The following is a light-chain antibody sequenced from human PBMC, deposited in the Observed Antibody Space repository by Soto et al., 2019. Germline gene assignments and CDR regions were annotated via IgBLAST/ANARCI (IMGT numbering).Light chain of an antibody. CDR3: QLYGSSHQYI. CDR2: TAS. J-gene: IGKJ2*01. CDR1: QSVSSSS. V-gene: IGKV3-20*01. Sequence: EIVLTKSPGTVSLSPGERATLSCRASQSVSSSSLAWYQQRPGQAPRLLIFTASSRATGTPDRFSGSGSGTDFTLTISRLEPEDFAVYYCQLYGSSHQYIFGPGTKVDIK.